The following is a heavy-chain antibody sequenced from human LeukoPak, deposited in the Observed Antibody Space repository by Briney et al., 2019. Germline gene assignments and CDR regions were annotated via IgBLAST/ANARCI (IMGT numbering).Heavy chain of an antibody. CDR2: INPSIGST. V-gene: IGHV1-46*01. CDR1: GYTFTSYY. D-gene: IGHD6-19*01. CDR3: ASPASEPASSGWYYFDH. J-gene: IGHJ4*02. Sequence: GASVKVSCKASGYTFTSYYMHWVRQAPGQGLEWIGIINPSIGSTTYAQKFQGRVTMTRDTSTSTVYMDLSSLSSGDTAVYYCASPASEPASSGWYYFDHWGQGTLVTVSS.